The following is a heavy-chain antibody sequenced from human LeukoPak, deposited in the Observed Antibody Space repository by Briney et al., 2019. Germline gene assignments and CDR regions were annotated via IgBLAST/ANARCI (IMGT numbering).Heavy chain of an antibody. D-gene: IGHD3-3*01. J-gene: IGHJ6*02. CDR3: ARALKEGETIFGVVEYYGMDV. V-gene: IGHV3-33*08. Sequence: GRSLRLSCAASGFTFSSYAMHWVRQAPGKGLEWVAVIWYDGSNKYYADSVKGRFTISRDNSKNTLYLQMNSLRAEDTAVYYCARALKEGETIFGVVEYYGMDVWGQGTTVTVSS. CDR1: GFTFSSYA. CDR2: IWYDGSNK.